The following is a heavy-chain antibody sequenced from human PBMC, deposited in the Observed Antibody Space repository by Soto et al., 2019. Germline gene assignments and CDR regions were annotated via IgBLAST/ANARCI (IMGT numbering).Heavy chain of an antibody. CDR2: ISAYNGNT. J-gene: IGHJ4*02. Sequence: QVQLVQSGAEVKKPGASVKVSCKASGYTFTSYGISWVRQAPGQGLEWMGWISAYNGNTNYAQKLQGRVTMTTDTSTSTAYMELRSLRSDDTAVYCCARDLRPTTVVTPRYFDYWGQGTLVTVSS. V-gene: IGHV1-18*01. D-gene: IGHD4-17*01. CDR3: ARDLRPTTVVTPRYFDY. CDR1: GYTFTSYG.